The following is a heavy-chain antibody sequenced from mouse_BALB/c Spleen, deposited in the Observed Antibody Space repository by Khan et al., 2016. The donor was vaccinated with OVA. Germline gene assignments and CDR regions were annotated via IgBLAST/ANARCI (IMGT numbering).Heavy chain of an antibody. J-gene: IGHJ1*01. Sequence: QIQLVQSGPELKKPGETVKISCKASGFTFTKYGMSWVKPAPGKDLKWLGWINAYTGEPTYGDDFKGRFVLSLETSASTAYLQISNLINEDMATYFCARISSYWYSDFWGAGITVTVSS. CDR3: ARISSYWYSDF. D-gene: IGHD6-2*01. CDR1: GFTFTKYG. CDR2: INAYTGEP. V-gene: IGHV9-1*02.